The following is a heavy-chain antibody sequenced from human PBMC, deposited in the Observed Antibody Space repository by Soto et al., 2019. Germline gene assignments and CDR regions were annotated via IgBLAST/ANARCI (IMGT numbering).Heavy chain of an antibody. CDR1: GGTFSSYA. D-gene: IGHD6-13*01. CDR2: IIPIFGTA. Sequence: SVKVSCKASGGTFSSYAISWVRQAPGQGLEWMGGIIPIFGTANYAQKFQGRVTITADESTSTAYMELSSLRSEDTAVYYCATLSSSWYEVAKYYYGMDVWGQGTTVTVSS. V-gene: IGHV1-69*13. J-gene: IGHJ6*02. CDR3: ATLSSSWYEVAKYYYGMDV.